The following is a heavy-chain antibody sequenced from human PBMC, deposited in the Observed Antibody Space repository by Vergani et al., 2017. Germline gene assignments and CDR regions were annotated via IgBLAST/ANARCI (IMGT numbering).Heavy chain of an antibody. V-gene: IGHV4-39*01. CDR3: ARHDSGHYDASYYGLDV. Sequence: QLQLHKSGPGLVKPSEILALTCTLSGGSISSSSHFWGWLRQTPGKGLEWIGSIYYTGSAYYNPSLKSRVSISVDASKNQFSLKLSSVTAADSAVYYCARHDSGHYDASYYGLDVWGQGTTVTVSS. CDR2: IYYTGSA. D-gene: IGHD3-16*01. CDR1: GGSISSSSHF. J-gene: IGHJ6*02.